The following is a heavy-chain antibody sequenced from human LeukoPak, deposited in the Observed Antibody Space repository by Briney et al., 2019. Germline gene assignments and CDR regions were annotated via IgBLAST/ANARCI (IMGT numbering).Heavy chain of an antibody. D-gene: IGHD3-3*01. Sequence: SETLSLXCTVSGGSISSGSYYWSWIRQPAGKGLEWIGRIYTSGSTNYNPSLKSRVTISVDTSKNQFSLKLSSVTAADTAVYYCARLYDFWSGYIDYWGQGTLVTVSS. V-gene: IGHV4-61*02. CDR1: GGSISSGSYY. CDR2: IYTSGST. J-gene: IGHJ4*02. CDR3: ARLYDFWSGYIDY.